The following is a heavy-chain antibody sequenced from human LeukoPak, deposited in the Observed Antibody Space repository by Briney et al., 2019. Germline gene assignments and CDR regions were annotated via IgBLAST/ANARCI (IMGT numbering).Heavy chain of an antibody. CDR1: GFTFSTYG. J-gene: IGHJ4*02. CDR3: ARDTGYSSSSPGI. V-gene: IGHV3-33*01. Sequence: GRSLRLSCTASGFTFSTYGMHWVRQAPGKGLEWVALVWYDGINKYYADSVKGRFTISRDNSKNTLYLQMNSLRAEDTAVYYCARDTGYSSSSPGIWGQGTLVTVSS. CDR2: VWYDGINK. D-gene: IGHD6-13*01.